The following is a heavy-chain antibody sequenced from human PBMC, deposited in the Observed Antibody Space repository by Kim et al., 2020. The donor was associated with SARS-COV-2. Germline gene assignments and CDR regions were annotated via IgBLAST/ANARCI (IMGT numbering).Heavy chain of an antibody. CDR1: GGSISSYY. V-gene: IGHV4-59*08. Sequence: SETLSLTCTVSGGSISSYYWSWIRQPPGKGLEWIGYIYYSGSTNFNPSLKSRVTISVDTSKNQFSLKLSSVTSADTAVYYCARLRTEAMVFDYWGQGTLVTVSS. J-gene: IGHJ4*02. CDR3: ARLRTEAMVFDY. CDR2: IYYSGST. D-gene: IGHD5-18*01.